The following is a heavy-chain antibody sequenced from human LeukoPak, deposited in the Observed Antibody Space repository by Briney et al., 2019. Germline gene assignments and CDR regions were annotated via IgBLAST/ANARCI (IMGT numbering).Heavy chain of an antibody. J-gene: IGHJ4*02. D-gene: IGHD2/OR15-2a*01. CDR3: SRGFCNTGSCYSDFDY. CDR1: GFTFSNYV. V-gene: IGHV3-23*01. CDR2: ISGDGQKT. Sequence: GGSLRLSCGASGFTFSNYVMNWLRQPPGKGLEWVSSISGDGQKTYYADSVKGRFSVSRDNSDNTLSLQMTRLRVDDTGVYYCSRGFCNTGSCYSDFDYWGQGSLVTVSS.